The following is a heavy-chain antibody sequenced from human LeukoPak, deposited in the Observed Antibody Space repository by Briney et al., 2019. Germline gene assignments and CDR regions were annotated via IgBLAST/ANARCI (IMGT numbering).Heavy chain of an antibody. J-gene: IGHJ4*02. CDR3: AKDETAQYSGSYFDPPDY. CDR2: ISSSGSTI. Sequence: PGGSLRLSCAASGFTFSSYEMNWVRQAPGKGLEWVSYISSSGSTIYYADSVKGRFTISRDNAKNSLYLQMNSLRAEDTAVYYCAKDETAQYSGSYFDPPDYWGQGTLVTVSS. D-gene: IGHD1-26*01. CDR1: GFTFSSYE. V-gene: IGHV3-48*03.